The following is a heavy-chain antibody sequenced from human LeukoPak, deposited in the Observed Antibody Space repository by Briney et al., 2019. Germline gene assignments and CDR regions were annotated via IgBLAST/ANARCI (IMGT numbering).Heavy chain of an antibody. CDR2: IIPIFGTA. CDR1: GGTFSSYA. V-gene: IGHV1-69*06. J-gene: IGHJ4*02. CDR3: ARDGHGDYRVYGY. Sequence: ASVKVSCKASGGTFSSYAISWVRQAPGQGLEWMGGIIPIFGTANYAQKFQGRVTITADKSTSTAYMELRSLRSDDTAVYYCARDGHGDYRVYGYWGQGTLVTVSS. D-gene: IGHD4-17*01.